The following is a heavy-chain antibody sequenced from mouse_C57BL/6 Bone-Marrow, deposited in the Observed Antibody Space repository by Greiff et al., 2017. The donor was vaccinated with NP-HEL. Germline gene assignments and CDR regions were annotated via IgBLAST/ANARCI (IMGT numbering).Heavy chain of an antibody. J-gene: IGHJ1*03. CDR3: ARLRGYFDV. CDR1: GFSLTSYG. V-gene: IGHV2-2*01. D-gene: IGHD1-1*01. Sequence: VQLKESGPGLVQPSQSLSITCTVSGFSLTSYGVHWVRQSPGKGLEWLGVIWSGGSTDYNAAFISRLSISKDNSKSQVFFKMNSLQADDTAIYYCARLRGYFDVWGTGTTVTVSS. CDR2: IWSGGST.